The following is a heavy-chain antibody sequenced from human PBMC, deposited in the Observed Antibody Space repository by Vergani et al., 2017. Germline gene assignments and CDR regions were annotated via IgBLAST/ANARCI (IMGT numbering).Heavy chain of an antibody. J-gene: IGHJ6*02. D-gene: IGHD1-7*01. CDR1: GRSICSGSYF. CDR3: ARVDPGTMYGMDV. V-gene: IGHV4-61*02. CDR2: NYTSGST. Sequence: QVQLQESGPGLVKPSQTLSLICTVCGRSICSGSYFWSWIRQPAGKGLGWIGRNYTSGSTNYNPSLKSRVNISVDTYKNQFSLKLSSVTAADTAVDYCARVDPGTMYGMDVWGQGTTVTVSS.